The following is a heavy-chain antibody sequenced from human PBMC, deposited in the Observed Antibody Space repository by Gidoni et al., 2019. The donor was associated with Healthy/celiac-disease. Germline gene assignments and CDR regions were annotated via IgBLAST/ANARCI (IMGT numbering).Heavy chain of an antibody. D-gene: IGHD6-6*01. J-gene: IGHJ4*02. V-gene: IGHV4-59*01. CDR3: ARSRVEYSSPPGY. Sequence: QVQLQESGPGLVKPSETLSLTCTVSGGSISSYYWSWIRQPPGKGLEWIGYIYYSGSTNYNPSLKRRVTISVDTSKNQFSLKLSSVTAADTAVDYCARSRVEYSSPPGYWGQGTLVTVSS. CDR2: IYYSGST. CDR1: GGSISSYY.